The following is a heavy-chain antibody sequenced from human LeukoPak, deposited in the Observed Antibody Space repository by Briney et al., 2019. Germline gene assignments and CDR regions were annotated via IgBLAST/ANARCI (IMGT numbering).Heavy chain of an antibody. J-gene: IGHJ4*02. CDR3: ARGRTFDN. CDR2: IYDRGST. Sequence: PSETLSLTCTVSGGSISSYYWSWIRQPPGKGLEWIGNIYDRGSTKYNPSLKSRVTISVGTSKNQFSLRLSSVTAADTAVYYCARGRTFDNWGQGTLVTVSS. CDR1: GGSISSYY. V-gene: IGHV4-59*01.